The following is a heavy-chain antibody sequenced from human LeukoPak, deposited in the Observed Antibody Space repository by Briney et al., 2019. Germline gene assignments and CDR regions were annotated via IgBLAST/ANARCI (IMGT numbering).Heavy chain of an antibody. V-gene: IGHV3-23*01. J-gene: IGHJ4*02. Sequence: GASLRLSCVAYGFTFSNYAISWVRQAPGQGLKWVSAITGSGGNTYYADSVKGRFTISRDNSKNTVFLQMNSLRAEDTAVYYCAKWGDYDVLTGYYVSDYWGQGTLVTVSS. CDR3: AKWGDYDVLTGYYVSDY. D-gene: IGHD3-9*01. CDR2: ITGSGGNT. CDR1: GFTFSNYA.